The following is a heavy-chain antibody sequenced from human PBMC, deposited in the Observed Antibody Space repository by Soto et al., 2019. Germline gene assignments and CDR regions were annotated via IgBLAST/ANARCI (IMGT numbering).Heavy chain of an antibody. Sequence: QVQLQQWGAGLLKPSETLSLTCAVYGGSFSGYYWSWIRQPPGKGLEWIGEFNHSGRTNYNPSLQSRVPISVDTSKNQFSLKLSSVTAADTAVYYCARGHLVADCRSTTCYEGLDYWGQGALVTVSS. CDR1: GGSFSGYY. V-gene: IGHV4-34*01. CDR2: FNHSGRT. D-gene: IGHD2-2*01. J-gene: IGHJ4*02. CDR3: ARGHLVADCRSTTCYEGLDY.